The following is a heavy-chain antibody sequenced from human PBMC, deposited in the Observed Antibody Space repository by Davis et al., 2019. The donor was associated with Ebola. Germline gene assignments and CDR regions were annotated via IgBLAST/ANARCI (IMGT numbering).Heavy chain of an antibody. J-gene: IGHJ6*04. CDR1: GFTFSSYG. Sequence: GESLKISCAASGFTFSSYGIHWVRQAPGKGLEWVAVVWFDATNKYYADSVKGRFALSRDSSRNTVYLQMNSLTAEDTALYYCARTLGYYDSTGYRDDYFYGMDVWGKGTPVTVSS. CDR2: VWFDATNK. D-gene: IGHD3-22*01. CDR3: ARTLGYYDSTGYRDDYFYGMDV. V-gene: IGHV3-33*01.